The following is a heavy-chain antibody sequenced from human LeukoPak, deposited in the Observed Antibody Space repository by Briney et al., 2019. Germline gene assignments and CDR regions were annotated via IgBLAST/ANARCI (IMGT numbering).Heavy chain of an antibody. Sequence: PSETLSLTCTVSGGSISSYYWSWIRQPPGKGLEWIGYIYCSGSTNYNPSLKSRVTISVDTSKNQFSLKLSSVTAADTAVYYCAGTQYSSSAGYYYYMDVWGKGTTVTVSS. J-gene: IGHJ6*03. D-gene: IGHD6-6*01. CDR1: GGSISSYY. CDR2: IYCSGST. CDR3: AGTQYSSSAGYYYYMDV. V-gene: IGHV4-59*01.